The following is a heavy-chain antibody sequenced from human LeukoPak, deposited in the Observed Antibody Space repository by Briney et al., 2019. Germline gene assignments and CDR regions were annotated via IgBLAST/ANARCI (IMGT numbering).Heavy chain of an antibody. CDR3: ARVLSGRTVWSPYYYYYMDV. J-gene: IGHJ6*03. V-gene: IGHV1-69*13. D-gene: IGHD2-8*02. Sequence: ASVKVSCKASGGTFSSYAISWVRQAPGQGLEWMGGIIPIFGTANYAQKFQGSVTITADESTSTAYMELSNLRSEDTAVYYCARVLSGRTVWSPYYYYYMDVWGKGTTVTISS. CDR2: IIPIFGTA. CDR1: GGTFSSYA.